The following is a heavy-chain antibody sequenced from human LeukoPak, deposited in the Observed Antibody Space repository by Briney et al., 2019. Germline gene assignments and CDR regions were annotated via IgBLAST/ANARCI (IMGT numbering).Heavy chain of an antibody. CDR2: IYYSGST. Sequence: SETLSLTCTVSGGSISSSSYYWGWIRQPPGKGLEWIGSIYYSGSTYYNPSLKSRVTISVDTSKNQFSLKLSSVTAADTAVYYCARDSSWFCFQHWGQGTLVTVSS. CDR3: ARDSSWFCFQH. J-gene: IGHJ1*01. CDR1: GGSISSSSYY. D-gene: IGHD6-13*01. V-gene: IGHV4-39*07.